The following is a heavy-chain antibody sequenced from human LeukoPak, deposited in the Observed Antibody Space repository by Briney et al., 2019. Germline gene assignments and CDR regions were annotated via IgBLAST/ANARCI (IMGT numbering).Heavy chain of an antibody. CDR2: ISYDGSNK. V-gene: IGHV3-30-3*01. D-gene: IGHD3-3*01. Sequence: GRSLRLSCAASGFTFSSYAMHWVRQAPGKGLEWEAVISYDGSNKYYADSVKGRFTISRDNSKNTLYLQMNSLRAEDTAVYYCATSPFVYGMDVWGQGTTVTVSS. CDR1: GFTFSSYA. CDR3: ATSPFVYGMDV. J-gene: IGHJ6*02.